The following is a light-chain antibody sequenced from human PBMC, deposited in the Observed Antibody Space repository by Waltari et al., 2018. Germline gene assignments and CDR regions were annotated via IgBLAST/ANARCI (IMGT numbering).Light chain of an antibody. J-gene: IGLJ3*02. Sequence: QSALTQPASVSGSPGQSITISCTGTSSDIGYYNIVTWYQQDPGKAPKVIIYEVNQRPSGVSNRFSGSKSGNTASLTISGLQAEDEADYYCCSYIGDSAWVFGGGTKVTVL. CDR2: EVN. CDR1: SSDIGYYNI. CDR3: CSYIGDSAWV. V-gene: IGLV2-23*02.